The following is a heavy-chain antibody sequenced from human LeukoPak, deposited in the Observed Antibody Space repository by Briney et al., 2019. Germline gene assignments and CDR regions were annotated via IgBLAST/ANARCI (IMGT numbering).Heavy chain of an antibody. CDR1: GGSISAYY. CDR3: AREAAVGTGGFDY. Sequence: TSEALSLTCTVSGGSISAYYRSWIRQPPGKGLEWIGYIYNSGSANYNPSLQSRVTILIDTSKKQFSLKVSSVTAADTAVYYCAREAAVGTGGFDYWGQGTLVTVSS. V-gene: IGHV4-59*01. CDR2: IYNSGSA. D-gene: IGHD6-13*01. J-gene: IGHJ4*02.